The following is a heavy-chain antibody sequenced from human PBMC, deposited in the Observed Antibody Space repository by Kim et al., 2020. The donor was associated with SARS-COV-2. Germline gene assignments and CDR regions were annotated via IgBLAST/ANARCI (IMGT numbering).Heavy chain of an antibody. CDR3: AKEGGPTLYYYYGMDV. J-gene: IGHJ6*02. V-gene: IGHV3-23*01. Sequence: SVKGRFTISRNNSKNTLYLQMNSLRAEDTAVYYCAKEGGPTLYYYYGMDVWGQGTTVTVSS. D-gene: IGHD1-26*01.